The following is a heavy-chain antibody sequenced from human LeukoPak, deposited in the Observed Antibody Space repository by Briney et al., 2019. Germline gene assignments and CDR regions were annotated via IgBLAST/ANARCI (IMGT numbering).Heavy chain of an antibody. V-gene: IGHV1-2*06. D-gene: IGHD2-15*01. Sequence: ASVKVSCKASGYTFTGYYMHWVRQAPGPGLEWMGRINPKSGGTNYAQKFQSRVTMTRDTSTSTAYMELSRLRSDDTAVYDCAREVVAAVYDAFDIWGQGTMVTVSS. CDR3: AREVVAAVYDAFDI. CDR1: GYTFTGYY. CDR2: INPKSGGT. J-gene: IGHJ3*02.